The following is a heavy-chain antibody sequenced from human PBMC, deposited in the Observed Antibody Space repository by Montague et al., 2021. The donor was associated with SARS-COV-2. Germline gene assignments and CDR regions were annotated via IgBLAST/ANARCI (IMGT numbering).Heavy chain of an antibody. J-gene: IGHJ5*02. CDR1: GFTFSSYY. CDR3: ARDLSSFFLGIAVAGAFDP. V-gene: IGHV3-21*01. CDR2: ISGSSSYI. Sequence: SLRLSCAASGFTFSSYYMNWVRQAPGKGLEWVSSISGSSSYIYYADSVKGRFTISRDNAKNSLYLQMNSLRAEDTAVYYCARDLSSFFLGIAVAGAFDPWGQGTLVTVSS. D-gene: IGHD6-19*01.